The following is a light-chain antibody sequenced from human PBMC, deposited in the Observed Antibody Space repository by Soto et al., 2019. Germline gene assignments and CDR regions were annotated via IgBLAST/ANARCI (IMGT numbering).Light chain of an antibody. CDR1: QAISNY. CDR3: QQCYMGWT. Sequence: DIQMTQSPSAMSASVGDRVIITCRSSQAISNYLAWFQQKPGQAPKRLIYAASTLQSGVPSRFSGSGSGTEFSLTIDTLEPEDFGTYYCQQCYMGWTFGQGTKVDIK. V-gene: IGKV1-17*03. J-gene: IGKJ1*01. CDR2: AAS.